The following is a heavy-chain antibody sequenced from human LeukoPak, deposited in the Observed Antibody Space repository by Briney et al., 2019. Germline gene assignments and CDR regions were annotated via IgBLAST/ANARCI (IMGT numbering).Heavy chain of an antibody. CDR1: GGSISSGDYY. CDR2: IYYSGST. V-gene: IGHV4-30-4*08. Sequence: SQTLSLTCTVSGGSISSGDYYWSWIRQPPGKGLEWIGYIYYSGSTYYNPSLESRVTISVDTSKNQFSLKLSSVTAADTAVYYCARVEGWFGELLFDYWGQGTLVTVSS. D-gene: IGHD3-10*01. CDR3: ARVEGWFGELLFDY. J-gene: IGHJ4*02.